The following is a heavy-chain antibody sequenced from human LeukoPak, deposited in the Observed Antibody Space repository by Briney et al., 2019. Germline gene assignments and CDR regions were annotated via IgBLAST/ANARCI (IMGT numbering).Heavy chain of an antibody. CDR2: ISSSSSYI. Sequence: GGSLRLSCAASGFTFSSYSMNWVRQAPGKGLEWVSSISSSSSYIYYADSVKGRFTISRDNAKNSLYLQMNSLRAEDTAVYYCASVGLYCSGGSCRFDYWGQGTLVTVSS. CDR1: GFTFSSYS. J-gene: IGHJ4*02. D-gene: IGHD2-15*01. V-gene: IGHV3-21*01. CDR3: ASVGLYCSGGSCRFDY.